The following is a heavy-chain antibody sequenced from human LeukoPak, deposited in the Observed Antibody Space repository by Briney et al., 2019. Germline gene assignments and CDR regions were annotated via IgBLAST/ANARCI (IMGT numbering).Heavy chain of an antibody. D-gene: IGHD2-2*01. Sequence: SSETLSLTCAVYGGSFSGYYWSWIRQPPGKGLEWIGEINHSGSTNYNPSLKSRVTISVDTSKNQFSLNLSSVTAADTAVYYCARGDCSSTSCPPDYWGQGTLVTVSS. CDR1: GGSFSGYY. CDR2: INHSGST. J-gene: IGHJ4*02. CDR3: ARGDCSSTSCPPDY. V-gene: IGHV4-34*01.